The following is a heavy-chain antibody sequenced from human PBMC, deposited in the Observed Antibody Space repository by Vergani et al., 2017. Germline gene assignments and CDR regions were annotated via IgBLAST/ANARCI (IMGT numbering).Heavy chain of an antibody. CDR3: YTDYHDY. J-gene: IGHJ4*02. D-gene: IGHD2-2*02. CDR2: IRSKNDCGTA. Sequence: EVQVVESGGGLIKPGGSFRLSCVVSGITFKNAWINWVRQAPGKGLEWIGRIRSKNDCGTADYAAPLKGRFTISRDDSKDSAFLLVNNLKTEDTAVYFCYTDYHDYWGQGTLVTVSS. CDR1: GITFKNAW. V-gene: IGHV3-15*01.